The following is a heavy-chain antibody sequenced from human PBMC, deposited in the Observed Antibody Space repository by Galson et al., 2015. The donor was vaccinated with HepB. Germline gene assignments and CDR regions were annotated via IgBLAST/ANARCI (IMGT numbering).Heavy chain of an antibody. V-gene: IGHV1-69*19. CDR2: IIPIFGTT. J-gene: IGHJ6*03. D-gene: IGHD3-10*01. Sequence: SGGTFAGYAFNWVRQAPGQGPEWMGGIIPIFGTTHYPQKFQDRVTITADESTNTAYMDLTSLTSEDTAVYYCARSRASRSNYLYQYFHMDDWGKGTTVTVSS. CDR3: ARSRASRSNYLYQYFHMDD. CDR1: GGTFAGYA.